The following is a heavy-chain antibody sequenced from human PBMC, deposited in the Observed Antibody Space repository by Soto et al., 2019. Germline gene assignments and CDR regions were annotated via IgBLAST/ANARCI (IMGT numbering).Heavy chain of an antibody. Sequence: GGSLRLSCAASGFTFSSYSMNWVRQAPGKGLEWVSSISSSSSYIYYADSVKGRFTISRGNAKNSLYLQMNSLRAEDTAVYYCASLEVVPAALLWPDYGMDVWGQGTTVTVSS. CDR2: ISSSSSYI. J-gene: IGHJ6*02. V-gene: IGHV3-21*01. CDR1: GFTFSSYS. D-gene: IGHD2-2*01. CDR3: ASLEVVPAALLWPDYGMDV.